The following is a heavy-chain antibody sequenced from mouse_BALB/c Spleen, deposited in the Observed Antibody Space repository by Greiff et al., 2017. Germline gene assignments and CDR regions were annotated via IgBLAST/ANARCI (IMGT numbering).Heavy chain of an antibody. CDR3: ARDLDIYYAMDY. J-gene: IGHJ4*01. V-gene: IGHV5-9-4*01. CDR2: ISSGGSYT. Sequence: EVQVVESGGGLVKPGGSLKLSCAASGFTFSSYAMSWVRQSPEKRLEWVAEISSGGSYTYYPDTVTGRFTISRDNAKNTLYLEMSSLRSEDTAMYYCARDLDIYYAMDYWGQGTSVTVSS. CDR1: GFTFSSYA.